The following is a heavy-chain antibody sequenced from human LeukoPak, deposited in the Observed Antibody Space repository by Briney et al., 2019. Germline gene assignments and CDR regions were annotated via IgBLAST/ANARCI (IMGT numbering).Heavy chain of an antibody. CDR2: IGTAGDT. V-gene: IGHV3-13*01. CDR1: GFTFSSYD. CDR3: ARDGGGPYDSSGSPDY. D-gene: IGHD3-22*01. Sequence: GGSLRLSCAASGFTFSSYDMHWVRQATGKGLEWVSAIGTAGDTYYPGSVKGRFTISRENAKNSLYLQMNSLRAEDTAVYYCARDGGGPYDSSGSPDYWGQGTLVTVCS. J-gene: IGHJ4*02.